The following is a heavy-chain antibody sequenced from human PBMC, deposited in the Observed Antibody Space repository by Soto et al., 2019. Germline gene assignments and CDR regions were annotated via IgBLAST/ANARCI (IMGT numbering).Heavy chain of an antibody. D-gene: IGHD2-15*01. J-gene: IGHJ6*02. CDR1: GYTFTGYY. CDR2: INPNSGGT. V-gene: IGHV1-2*02. CDR3: AREIVVVVAATPPGGMDV. Sequence: ASVKVSCKASGYTFTGYYMHWVRQAPGQGLEWMGWINPNSGGTNYAQKFQGRVTMTRDTSISTAYMELSRLRSDDTAVYYCAREIVVVVAATPPGGMDVWGQGPTVTVSS.